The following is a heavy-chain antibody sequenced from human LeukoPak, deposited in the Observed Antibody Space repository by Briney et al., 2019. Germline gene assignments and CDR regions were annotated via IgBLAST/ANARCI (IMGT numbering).Heavy chain of an antibody. D-gene: IGHD1/OR15-1a*01. CDR2: ISNNGGYT. J-gene: IGHJ4*02. CDR3: AKGTKPVMTIPDY. V-gene: IGHV3-23*01. Sequence: PGGSLRLSCAASGFTFSSSAMSWVRQAPGKGLEWVSAISNNGGYTYYADSVQGRFTISRDNSKSTLCLQMNSLRAEDTAMYYCAKGTKPVMTIPDYWGQGILVTVSS. CDR1: GFTFSSSA.